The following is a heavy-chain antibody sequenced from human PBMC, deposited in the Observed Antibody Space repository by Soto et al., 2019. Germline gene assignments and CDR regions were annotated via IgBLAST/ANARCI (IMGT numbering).Heavy chain of an antibody. CDR1: GYTFTTYD. J-gene: IGHJ5*02. CDR3: ARDSTARLAWFDP. D-gene: IGHD6-6*01. V-gene: IGHV1-18*04. Sequence: ASVKVSCKASGYTFTTYDITWVRQAPGQGLEWMGWISGYNGNTKYAQRLQGRVTMTTETSTSTAYMELRSLRSDDTAVYYCARDSTARLAWFDPWGQGTLVTVSS. CDR2: ISGYNGNT.